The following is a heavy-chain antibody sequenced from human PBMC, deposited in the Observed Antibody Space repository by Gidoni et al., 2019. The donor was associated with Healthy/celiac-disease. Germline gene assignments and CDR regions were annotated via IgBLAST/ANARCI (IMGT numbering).Heavy chain of an antibody. J-gene: IGHJ4*02. CDR3: ATPEDILTGYYNVY. CDR2: ISGSGGST. CDR1: GFTFSSYA. D-gene: IGHD3-9*01. V-gene: IGHV3-23*01. Sequence: EVQLLESGGGLVQPGGSLRLCCAASGFTFSSYAMSWVRQAPGKGLGWVSAISGSGGSTSYADSVKGRFTISRDNSKNTRYLQRNSLRAEDTAVDYCATPEDILTGYYNVYWGQGTLVTVSS.